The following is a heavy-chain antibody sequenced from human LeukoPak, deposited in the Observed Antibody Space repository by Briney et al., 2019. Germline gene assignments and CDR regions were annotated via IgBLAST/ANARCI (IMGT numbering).Heavy chain of an antibody. V-gene: IGHV4-4*07. Sequence: SETLSLTCTVSGGSISSYYWSWIRQPAGKGLEWIGRIYTSGSTNYNPSLKSRVTMSVDTSRNQFSLKLNAVTAADTAVYYCAKSNGYGLVDIWGQGTMVTVSS. CDR2: IYTSGST. D-gene: IGHD3-10*01. J-gene: IGHJ3*02. CDR1: GGSISSYY. CDR3: AKSNGYGLVDI.